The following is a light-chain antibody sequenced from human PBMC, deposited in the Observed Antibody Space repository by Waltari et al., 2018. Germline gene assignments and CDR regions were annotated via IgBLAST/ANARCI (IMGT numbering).Light chain of an antibody. V-gene: IGLV1-40*01. CDR2: GNT. Sequence: QSGLTQPPSVSGAPGQRVTISCTGSSSNIGAGYDVHWYQLLPETAPKPLISGNTNRPSGVPDRFSGSKSGTSASLAITGLQAEDEGDYYCQSYDNSLSVSLFGGGTKLTVL. CDR3: QSYDNSLSVSL. CDR1: SSNIGAGYD. J-gene: IGLJ2*01.